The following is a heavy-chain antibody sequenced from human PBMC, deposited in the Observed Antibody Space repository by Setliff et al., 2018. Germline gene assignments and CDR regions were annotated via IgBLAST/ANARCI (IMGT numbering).Heavy chain of an antibody. V-gene: IGHV1-46*01. CDR2: LNPSGGGT. CDR1: GYTFSGYY. CDR3: ARKSVPVPAGYGMDV. D-gene: IGHD2-2*01. Sequence: ASVKVSCKASGYTFSGYYIHWVRQAPGQGLDWMGVLNPSGGGTEFAEKFQGRLTVTRDTSTSTVYMELSSLRSEDTAVYYCARKSVPVPAGYGMDVWGQGTTVTVSS. J-gene: IGHJ6*02.